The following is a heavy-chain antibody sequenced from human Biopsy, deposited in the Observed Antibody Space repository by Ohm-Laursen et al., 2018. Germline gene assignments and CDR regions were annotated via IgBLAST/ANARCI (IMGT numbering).Heavy chain of an antibody. CDR2: VSTYNGNT. CDR3: ARVREGGLLDY. V-gene: IGHV1-18*01. Sequence: GASVKVSCKGSGYIFTSFGVSWVRQAPGHGLEWMGWVSTYNGNTEYEQKFQGRVTMTTDTSANTAYMELRSLRSDDTAVYFCARVREGGLLDYWRQGILVTVSS. J-gene: IGHJ4*02. D-gene: IGHD3-16*01. CDR1: GYIFTSFG.